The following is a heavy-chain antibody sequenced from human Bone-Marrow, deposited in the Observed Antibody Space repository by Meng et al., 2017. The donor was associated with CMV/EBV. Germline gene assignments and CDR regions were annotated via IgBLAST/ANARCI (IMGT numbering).Heavy chain of an antibody. CDR3: AREAPIVGAYDS. D-gene: IGHD1-26*01. CDR1: GFTFSSYS. J-gene: IGHJ5*01. Sequence: GGSLRLSCAASGFTFSSYSMNWVRQAPGKGLEWVSSISSSSSYIYYADSVKGRFTISRDNAKNSLYLQMNSLRAEDTAVYYCAREAPIVGAYDSWGQGTLVTVSS. CDR2: ISSSSSYI. V-gene: IGHV3-21*01.